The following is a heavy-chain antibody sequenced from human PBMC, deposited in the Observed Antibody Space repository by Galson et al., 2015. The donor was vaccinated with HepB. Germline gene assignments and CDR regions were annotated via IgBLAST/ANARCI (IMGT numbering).Heavy chain of an antibody. Sequence: SLRLSCAASGFTFSSYGMHWVRQAPGKGLEWVAVISYDGSNKYYADSVKGRFTISRDNSKNTLYLQMNSLRAEDTAVYYCAKAMGSSLSYYMDVWGKGTTVTVSS. CDR1: GFTFSSYG. CDR3: AKAMGSSLSYYMDV. D-gene: IGHD6-6*01. V-gene: IGHV3-30*18. J-gene: IGHJ6*03. CDR2: ISYDGSNK.